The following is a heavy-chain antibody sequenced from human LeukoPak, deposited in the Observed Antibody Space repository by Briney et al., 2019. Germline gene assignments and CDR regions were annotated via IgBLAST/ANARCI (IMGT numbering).Heavy chain of an antibody. CDR3: ARSGFGVVIGWFDP. D-gene: IGHD3-3*01. Sequence: SETLSLTCTVSGGSISSYYWSWIRQPPGKGLEWIGYIYTSGSTNYNPSLKSRVTISVDTSKNQFSLKLSSVTAADTAVYYCARSGFGVVIGWFDPWGQGTLVTVSS. CDR2: IYTSGST. V-gene: IGHV4-4*09. J-gene: IGHJ5*02. CDR1: GGSISSYY.